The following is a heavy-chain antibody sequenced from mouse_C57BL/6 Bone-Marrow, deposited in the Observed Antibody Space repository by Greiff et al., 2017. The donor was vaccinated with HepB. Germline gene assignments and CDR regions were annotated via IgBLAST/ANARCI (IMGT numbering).Heavy chain of an antibody. CDR3: ARRGFYYGSSYAMDY. D-gene: IGHD1-1*01. Sequence: HLNYSLPFLFHPSHSLSITCTVSGFSLTSYGVHWVRQSPGKGLEWLGVIWSGGSTDYNAAFISRLSISKDNSKSQVFFKMNSLQADDTAIYYCARRGFYYGSSYAMDYWGQGTSVTVSS. V-gene: IGHV2-2*01. CDR1: GFSLTSYG. J-gene: IGHJ4*01. CDR2: IWSGGST.